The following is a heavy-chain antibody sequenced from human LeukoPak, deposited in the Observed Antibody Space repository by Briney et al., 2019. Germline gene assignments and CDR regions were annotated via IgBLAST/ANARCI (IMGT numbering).Heavy chain of an antibody. J-gene: IGHJ6*02. V-gene: IGHV1-3*01. CDR3: ARDGKHIAVPGVRYPMDV. CDR1: GYTLTSFA. Sequence: EASVKVSCKASGYTLTSFAMHWERQAPGQRLEWMGRLNAANGNSQYSQKFQDRVTITSDSSANTAYMEFSSLRSEDSAVYYCARDGKHIAVPGVRYPMDVWGQGTTVTVS. D-gene: IGHD6-19*01. CDR2: LNAANGNS.